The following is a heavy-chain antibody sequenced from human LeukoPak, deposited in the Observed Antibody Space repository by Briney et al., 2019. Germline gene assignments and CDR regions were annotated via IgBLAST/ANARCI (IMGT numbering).Heavy chain of an antibody. D-gene: IGHD3-10*01. V-gene: IGHV3-30*02. Sequence: GGSLRLSCAASGFTFSSYGMHWVRQAPGKGLEWVAFIRYDGSNKYYADSVKGRFTISRDNSKNTLYLQMNSLRAEDTAVYYCAKDLGELEYYFDYWGQGTLVTVSS. J-gene: IGHJ4*02. CDR2: IRYDGSNK. CDR1: GFTFSSYG. CDR3: AKDLGELEYYFDY.